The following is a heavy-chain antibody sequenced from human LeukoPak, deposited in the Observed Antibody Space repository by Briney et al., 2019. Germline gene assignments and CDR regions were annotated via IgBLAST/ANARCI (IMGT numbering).Heavy chain of an antibody. D-gene: IGHD3-10*01. V-gene: IGHV3-20*04. Sequence: GGSLRLSCAASGFTFDDYGMSWVRQAPGKGLEWVSGINWNGGDTGYADSVKGRFTISRDNAKNSLYLQMNSLRAEDTAVYYCAAHSGKTGYDAFDIWGQGTMVTVSS. CDR2: INWNGGDT. J-gene: IGHJ3*02. CDR3: AAHSGKTGYDAFDI. CDR1: GFTFDDYG.